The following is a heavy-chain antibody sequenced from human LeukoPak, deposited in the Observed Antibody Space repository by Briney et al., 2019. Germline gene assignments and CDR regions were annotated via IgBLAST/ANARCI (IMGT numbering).Heavy chain of an antibody. CDR1: GGSISSGSYY. D-gene: IGHD6-19*01. J-gene: IGHJ6*03. CDR2: IYTSGST. CDR3: ARESPVAGPDYYYYYMDV. Sequence: SQTLSLTCTVSGGSISSGSYYWSWIRQPAGKGLEWIGRIYTSGSTNYNPSLKSRVTISVDTSKNQFSLKLSSVTAADTAVYYCARESPVAGPDYYYYYMDVWGKGTTVTISS. V-gene: IGHV4-61*02.